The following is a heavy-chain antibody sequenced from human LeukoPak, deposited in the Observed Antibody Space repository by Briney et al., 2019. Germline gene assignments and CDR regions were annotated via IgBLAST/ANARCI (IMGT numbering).Heavy chain of an antibody. CDR1: GGSISSYY. CDR2: IYYSGST. Sequence: SEALSLTCTVSGGSISSYYWSWLRQPPGKGLEWIGYIYYSGSTNYNPSLKSRVTISVDTSKNQFSLKLSSVTAADTAVYYCARLAIRPYNWFDPWGQGTLVTVSS. V-gene: IGHV4-59*08. J-gene: IGHJ5*02. D-gene: IGHD2-2*02. CDR3: ARLAIRPYNWFDP.